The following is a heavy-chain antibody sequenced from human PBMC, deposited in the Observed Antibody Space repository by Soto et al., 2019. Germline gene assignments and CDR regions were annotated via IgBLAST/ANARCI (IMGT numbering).Heavy chain of an antibody. Sequence: SETLSLTCVVYGGSFSGYYWSWIRQPPGEGLEWLGDINHSGSTNYNPSLKSRVTISIDTSKSQFSLKLSSVTAADTAVYYCVRNFDYWGQRTVVTVSS. CDR1: GGSFSGYY. CDR2: INHSGST. J-gene: IGHJ4*02. V-gene: IGHV4-34*01. CDR3: VRNFDY.